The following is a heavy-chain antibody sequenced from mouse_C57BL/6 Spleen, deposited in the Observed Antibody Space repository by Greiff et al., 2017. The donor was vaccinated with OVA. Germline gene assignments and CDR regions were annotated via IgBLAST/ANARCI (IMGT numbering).Heavy chain of an antibody. CDR1: GYTFTSYG. D-gene: IGHD1-1*01. CDR3: ARSNDYYGSSYFDY. CDR2: IYPRSGNT. Sequence: VQLQQSGAELARPGASVKLSCKASGYTFTSYGISWVKQRTGQGLEWIGEIYPRSGNTYYNEKFKGKATLTADKSSSTAYMQLSSLTSEDSAVYYCARSNDYYGSSYFDYWGQGTTLTVSS. J-gene: IGHJ2*01. V-gene: IGHV1-81*01.